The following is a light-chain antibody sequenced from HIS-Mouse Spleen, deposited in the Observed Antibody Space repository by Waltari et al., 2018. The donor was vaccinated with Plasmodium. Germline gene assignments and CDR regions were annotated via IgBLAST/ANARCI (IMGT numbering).Light chain of an antibody. J-gene: IGKJ4*01. V-gene: IGKV3-20*01. CDR2: GAS. Sequence: EIVLTQSPGTLSLSPGERATLSCRASPSVSSSYLAWYKQKPGQAPRLLIYGASSRATGIPDRFSGSGSGTDFTLTISRLEPEDFAVYYCQQYGSSPRTFGGGTKVEIK. CDR1: PSVSSSY. CDR3: QQYGSSPRT.